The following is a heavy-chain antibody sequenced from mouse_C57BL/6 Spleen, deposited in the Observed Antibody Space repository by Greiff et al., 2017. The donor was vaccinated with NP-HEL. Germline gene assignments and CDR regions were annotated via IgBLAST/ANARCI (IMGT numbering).Heavy chain of an antibody. J-gene: IGHJ2*01. Sequence: VQLQQPGAELVKPGASVKMSCKASGYTFTSYWITWVKQRPGQGLEWIGDIYPGSGSTNYNEKFKSKATLTVDTSSSTAYMQLSSLTSEDSAVYYCALYYYGSSYDFDYWGQGTTLTVSS. V-gene: IGHV1-55*01. CDR2: IYPGSGST. CDR3: ALYYYGSSYDFDY. D-gene: IGHD1-1*01. CDR1: GYTFTSYW.